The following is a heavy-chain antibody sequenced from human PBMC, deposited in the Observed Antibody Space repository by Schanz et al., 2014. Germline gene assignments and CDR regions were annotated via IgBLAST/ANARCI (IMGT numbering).Heavy chain of an antibody. CDR3: ARVHHYDPSGWGYFDY. Sequence: EVQLVESGGGLVKPGGSLRLSCAASGFTFSSYSMNWVRQAPGKGLEWVSSISSSSSYIYYADSVKGRVTISRDNAKNSVSLQMRRLRVEDTAVYYCARVHHYDPSGWGYFDYWGQGALVTVSS. D-gene: IGHD3-22*01. CDR2: ISSSSSYI. V-gene: IGHV3-21*01. J-gene: IGHJ4*02. CDR1: GFTFSSYS.